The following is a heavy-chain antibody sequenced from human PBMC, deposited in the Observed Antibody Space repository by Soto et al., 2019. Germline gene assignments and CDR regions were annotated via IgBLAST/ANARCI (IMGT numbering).Heavy chain of an antibody. D-gene: IGHD3-10*01. J-gene: IGHJ3*02. V-gene: IGHV4-34*01. Sequence: TSETLSLTCAVYGGSFSGYYWSWIRQPPGKGLEWIEEINHSGSTNYNPSLKSRVTISVDTSKNQFSLKLSSVTAADTAVYYCARVTRITMVRGAFDIWGQGTMVTVSS. CDR3: ARVTRITMVRGAFDI. CDR2: INHSGST. CDR1: GGSFSGYY.